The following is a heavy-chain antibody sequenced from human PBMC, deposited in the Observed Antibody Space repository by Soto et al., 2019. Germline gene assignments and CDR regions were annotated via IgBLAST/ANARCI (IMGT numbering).Heavy chain of an antibody. J-gene: IGHJ6*02. D-gene: IGHD3-10*01. CDR3: AREGWVRGVISPFYYYGMGV. CDR1: GGSISSYY. CDR2: IYYSGST. V-gene: IGHV4-59*01. Sequence: PSETLSLTCTVSGGSISSYYWSWIRQPPGKGLEWVGYIYYSGSTNYNPSLKSRVLISVDTSKNQFSLKLSSVTAADTAVYYCAREGWVRGVISPFYYYGMGVWGQGTTVTVSS.